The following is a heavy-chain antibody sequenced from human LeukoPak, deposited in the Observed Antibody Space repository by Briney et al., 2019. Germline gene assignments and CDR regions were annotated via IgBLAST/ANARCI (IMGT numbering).Heavy chain of an antibody. D-gene: IGHD5-18*01. V-gene: IGHV4-34*01. CDR3: ARGRTSMAAANWFDP. CDR1: GGSFSGYY. J-gene: IGHJ5*02. Sequence: SETLSLTCAVYGGSFSGYYWSWIRQPPGKGLEWIGEINHSGSTNYNPSLKSRVTISVDTSKNQFSLKLTSVTAADTAVYYCARGRTSMAAANWFDPWGQGTLVTVSS. CDR2: INHSGST.